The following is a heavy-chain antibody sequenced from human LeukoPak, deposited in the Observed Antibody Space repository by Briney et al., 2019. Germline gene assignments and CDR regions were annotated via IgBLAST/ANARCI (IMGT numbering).Heavy chain of an antibody. D-gene: IGHD2-15*01. J-gene: IGHJ4*02. V-gene: IGHV4-34*01. CDR2: INHSGST. Sequence: SETLSLTCAGYGGSFSGYYWSWIRQPPGKGLEWIGEINHSGSTNYNPSLKSRVTISVDTSKNQFSLKLSSVTAADTAVYYCARTVPIVVGPNGTEPSFDYWGQGTLVTVSS. CDR1: GGSFSGYY. CDR3: ARTVPIVVGPNGTEPSFDY.